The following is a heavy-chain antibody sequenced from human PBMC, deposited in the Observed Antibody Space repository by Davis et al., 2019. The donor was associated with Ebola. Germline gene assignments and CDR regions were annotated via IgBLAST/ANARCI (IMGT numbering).Heavy chain of an antibody. CDR3: ANAITAAGKGYYYYGMDV. V-gene: IGHV3-23*01. CDR2: ISGSGGST. CDR1: GFTFSSYA. J-gene: IGHJ6*02. Sequence: GGSLRLSCAASGFTFSSYAMSWVRQAPGKGLEWVSAISGSGGSTYYADSVKGRFTISRDNSKNTLYLQMSSLRAEDTAVYYCANAITAAGKGYYYYGMDVWGQGTTVTVSS. D-gene: IGHD6-13*01.